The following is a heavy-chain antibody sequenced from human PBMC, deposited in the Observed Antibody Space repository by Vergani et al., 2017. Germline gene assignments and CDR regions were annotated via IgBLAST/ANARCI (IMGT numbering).Heavy chain of an antibody. V-gene: IGHV1-2*02. D-gene: IGHD2-15*01. CDR3: ARGDIVVIVAASGWYFDL. CDR2: IHPNSGDT. J-gene: IGHJ2*01. Sequence: QVQLVQSGAEVKQPGASVKVSCQASGYTFNGYYMHWVRQAPGQGLGWMGWIHPNSGDTNFAQKFQGRVTMTRDPYSSTAYMELSRLRYDDTAVYFCARGDIVVIVAASGWYFDLWGRGTLVTVSA. CDR1: GYTFNGYY.